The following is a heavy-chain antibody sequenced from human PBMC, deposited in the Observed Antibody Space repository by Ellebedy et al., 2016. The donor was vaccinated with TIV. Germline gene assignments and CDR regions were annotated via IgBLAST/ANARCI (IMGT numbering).Heavy chain of an antibody. Sequence: GESLKISCAASGFTFSRFEMNWVRQAPGKGLEWLSYISSSGDTMYYADSVNGRFTVSRDNAKNSLYLQMNALRADDTAVYYCAREGEIWFGDLNGRYYTMDVWGQGTTVTVSS. J-gene: IGHJ6*02. D-gene: IGHD3-10*01. CDR2: ISSSGDTM. CDR3: AREGEIWFGDLNGRYYTMDV. V-gene: IGHV3-48*03. CDR1: GFTFSRFE.